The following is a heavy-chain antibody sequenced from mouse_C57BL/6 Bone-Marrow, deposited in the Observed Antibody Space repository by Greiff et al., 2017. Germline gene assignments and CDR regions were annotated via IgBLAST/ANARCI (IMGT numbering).Heavy chain of an antibody. CDR3: ARWYGSSYVWFAY. CDR2: INPNYGTT. Sequence: SGPELVKPGASVKISCKASGYSFTDYNMNWVKQSNGKSLEWIGVINPNYGTTSYNQKFKGKATLTVDQSSSTAYMQLNSLTSEDSAVYSCARWYGSSYVWFAYWGQGTLVTVSA. J-gene: IGHJ3*01. V-gene: IGHV1-39*01. CDR1: GYSFTDYN. D-gene: IGHD1-1*01.